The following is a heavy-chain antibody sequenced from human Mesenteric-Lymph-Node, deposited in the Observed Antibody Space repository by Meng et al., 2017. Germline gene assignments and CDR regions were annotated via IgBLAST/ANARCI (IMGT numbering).Heavy chain of an antibody. CDR1: GYTFTSYY. D-gene: IGHD3-10*01. V-gene: IGHV1-46*01. Sequence: ASVKVSCKASGYTFTSYYMHWVRQAPGQGLEWMGIINPSGGSTSYAQKFQGRVTMTRDTSTSTVYTELSSLRSEDTAVYYCARERGTMVRGVHYGMDVWGQGTTVTVSS. CDR2: INPSGGST. J-gene: IGHJ6*02. CDR3: ARERGTMVRGVHYGMDV.